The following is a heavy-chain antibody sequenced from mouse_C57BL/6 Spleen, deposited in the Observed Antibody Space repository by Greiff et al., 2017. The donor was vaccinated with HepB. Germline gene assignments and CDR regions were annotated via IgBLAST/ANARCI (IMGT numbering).Heavy chain of an antibody. CDR2: ISYDGSN. J-gene: IGHJ1*03. CDR3: AREGTLHWYFDV. CDR1: GYSITSGYY. Sequence: VQLQQSGPGLVKPSQSLSLTCSVTGYSITSGYYWNWIRQFPGNKLEWMGYISYDGSNNYNPSLKNRISITRDTSKNQFFLKLNSVTTEDTATYYCAREGTLHWYFDVWGTGTTVTVSS. V-gene: IGHV3-6*01. D-gene: IGHD3-3*01.